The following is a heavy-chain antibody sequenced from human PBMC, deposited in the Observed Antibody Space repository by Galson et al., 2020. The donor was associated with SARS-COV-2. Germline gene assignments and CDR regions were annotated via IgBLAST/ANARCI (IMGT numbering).Heavy chain of an antibody. J-gene: IGHJ3*02. CDR2: ISYDGSNK. Sequence: GESLKISCAASGFTFSSYAMHWVRQAPGKGLEWVAVISYDGSNKYYADSVKGRFTISRDNSKNTLYLQMNSLRAEDTAVYYCARGDGYCSSTSCSTRGDAFDIWGQGTMVTVSS. CDR1: GFTFSSYA. V-gene: IGHV3-30-3*01. D-gene: IGHD2-2*01. CDR3: ARGDGYCSSTSCSTRGDAFDI.